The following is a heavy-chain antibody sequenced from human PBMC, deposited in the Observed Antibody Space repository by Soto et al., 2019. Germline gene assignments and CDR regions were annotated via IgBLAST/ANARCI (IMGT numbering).Heavy chain of an antibody. Sequence: PSETLSLTCTVSGGSISSSFYWDWIRQPPGKGLEWIGNMYSSGSTYYNPSLKSRVTISVDTSKNQFSLKLTSVTAGDTAVYYCARELHGGSYGMDVWGQGTTVTVSS. CDR2: MYSSGST. J-gene: IGHJ6*02. CDR3: ARELHGGSYGMDV. V-gene: IGHV4-39*02. CDR1: GGSISSSFY.